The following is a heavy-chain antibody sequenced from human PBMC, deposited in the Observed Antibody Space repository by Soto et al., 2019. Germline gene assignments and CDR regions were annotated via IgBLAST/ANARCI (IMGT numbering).Heavy chain of an antibody. CDR3: AKGSKEYVGPNWSFDL. CDR2: ISGSGGST. D-gene: IGHD2-2*01. J-gene: IGHJ2*01. Sequence: EVQLLESGGGLVQPGGSLRLSCAASGFTFSSYAMRWVRQAPGKGLEWVSAISGSGGSTYYADSVKCRFTISRDNSKNTLYLQMNSLRAEDTAVYYCAKGSKEYVGPNWSFDLWGRGTMVTVSS. CDR1: GFTFSSYA. V-gene: IGHV3-23*01.